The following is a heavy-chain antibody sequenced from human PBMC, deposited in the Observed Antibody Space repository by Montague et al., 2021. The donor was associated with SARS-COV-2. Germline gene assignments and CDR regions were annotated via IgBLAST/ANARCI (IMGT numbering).Heavy chain of an antibody. D-gene: IGHD4-17*01. CDR1: GFSLSTSGVG. Sequence: VKPTQTLTLTCTFSGFSLSTSGVGVGWIRQPPGNSLEWLALIYVDYDKRYSPSLKRRLTITKDTSNNQVVLTMPNMDPVDTATYYCAHSYGDYLFDYWGQGTLVTVSS. CDR2: IYVDYDK. CDR3: AHSYGDYLFDY. J-gene: IGHJ4*02. V-gene: IGHV2-5*02.